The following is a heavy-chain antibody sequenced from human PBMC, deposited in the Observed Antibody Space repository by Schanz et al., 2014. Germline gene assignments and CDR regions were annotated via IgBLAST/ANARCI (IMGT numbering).Heavy chain of an antibody. J-gene: IGHJ4*02. CDR1: GFRFRDYY. Sequence: QAQLVESGGGLVKPGGSLRLSCAASGFRFRDYYMSWIRQAQGKGLEWISKIIDSGITIVYADSMKGRFTISRDNAKNSLYLQVNRLRAEDAAVYYCAREGLGADYWGQGTLVTVSS. V-gene: IGHV3-11*01. D-gene: IGHD3-16*01. CDR2: IIDSGITI. CDR3: AREGLGADY.